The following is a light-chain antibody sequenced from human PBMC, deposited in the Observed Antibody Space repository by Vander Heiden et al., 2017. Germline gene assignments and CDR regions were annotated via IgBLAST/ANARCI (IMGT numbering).Light chain of an antibody. CDR3: QHLNSSPRT. Sequence: DIQLTQSPSFLSASVGDRVTITCRASQGISSYLAWYQQKPGKAPKLLIYAASTLQSGVPSRFSGSASGTEFTLTISSLQPEDFATYYCQHLNSSPRTFGQGTKLEIK. V-gene: IGKV1-9*01. J-gene: IGKJ2*01. CDR1: QGISSY. CDR2: AAS.